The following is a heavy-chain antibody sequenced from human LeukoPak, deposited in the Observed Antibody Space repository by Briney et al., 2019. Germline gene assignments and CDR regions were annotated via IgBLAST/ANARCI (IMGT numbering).Heavy chain of an antibody. CDR2: ISGSGGST. Sequence: GGSLRRSCAASGFTFSSYAMSWVRQAPGKGLEWVSAISGSGGSTYYADSVRGRFTISRDNSKNTLFLQMNGLRAEDTAIYYCAKAMTSSTYYFDSWGQGTLVTVSS. CDR1: GFTFSSYA. V-gene: IGHV3-23*01. CDR3: AKAMTSSTYYFDS. D-gene: IGHD3-9*01. J-gene: IGHJ4*02.